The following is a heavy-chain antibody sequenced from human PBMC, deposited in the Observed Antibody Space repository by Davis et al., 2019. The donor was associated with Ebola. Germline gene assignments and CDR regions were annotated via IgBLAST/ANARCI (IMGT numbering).Heavy chain of an antibody. CDR2: INIFNGNT. Sequence: AASVKVSCKTSGYTFTNFGISWIRQAPGQGFQWLGWINIFNGNTNYAQNLEGRLTVTRDTSTSTAYMELRNLRSDDTAVYFCAKDGGYSYWTDWGQGTLVTVSS. V-gene: IGHV1-18*01. D-gene: IGHD5-18*01. CDR3: AKDGGYSYWTD. CDR1: GYTFTNFG. J-gene: IGHJ4*02.